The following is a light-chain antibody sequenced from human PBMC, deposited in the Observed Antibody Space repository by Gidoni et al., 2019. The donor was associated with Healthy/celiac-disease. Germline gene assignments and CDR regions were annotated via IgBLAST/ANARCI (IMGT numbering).Light chain of an antibody. CDR2: GNS. CDR1: SSNIGAGYV. J-gene: IGLJ2*01. CDR3: QSYDSSLSGRGVV. V-gene: IGLV1-40*01. Sequence: QSVLKQPPSVSGAPGQRVTISCTGSSSNIGAGYVVHWYQQLPGTAPKLLIYGNSNRPSGVPDRFSGSKSGTSASLAITGLQAEDEADYYCQSYDSSLSGRGVVFGGGTKLTVL.